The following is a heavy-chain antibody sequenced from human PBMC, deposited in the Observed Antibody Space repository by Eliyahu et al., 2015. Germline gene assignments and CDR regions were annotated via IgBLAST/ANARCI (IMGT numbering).Heavy chain of an antibody. Sequence: QVQLVESGGGVVQPGRSLRLSXXAXGXTFSGYPMHWVRQAPGKGXEWMALISXDGINKXYADSVKGRFTISRDNSKNTLYLQMNSLGAEDTAVYYCARDPGELDRFDYWGQGTLVTVSS. V-gene: IGHV3-30-3*01. CDR1: GXTFSGYP. D-gene: IGHD3/OR15-3a*01. CDR3: ARDPGELDRFDY. J-gene: IGHJ4*02. CDR2: ISXDGINK.